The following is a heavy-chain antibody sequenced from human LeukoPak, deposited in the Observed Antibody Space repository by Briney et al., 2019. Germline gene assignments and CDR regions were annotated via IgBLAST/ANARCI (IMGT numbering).Heavy chain of an antibody. J-gene: IGHJ4*02. V-gene: IGHV1-18*01. D-gene: IGHD6-13*01. CDR3: ARICCPASASWYPDDY. CDR1: GYTFTSYG. CDR2: ISAYNGHT. Sequence: ASVKVSCKASGYTFTSYGISWVRQAPGQGLEWMGWISAYNGHTEYAQKFQGRVTVTTDTSTTTAYMEVRSLSSDDTAVYYCARICCPASASWYPDDYWGQGTLATVSS.